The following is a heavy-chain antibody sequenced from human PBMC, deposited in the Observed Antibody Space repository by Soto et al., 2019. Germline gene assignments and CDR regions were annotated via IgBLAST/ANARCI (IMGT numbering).Heavy chain of an antibody. V-gene: IGHV4-61*01. CDR1: GASVSSGSHY. J-gene: IGHJ6*02. Sequence: QVQLQESGPGLVKPSETLSLTCTVSGASVSSGSHYWTWIRQPPGKGLEWIGYISSSGGTNYSPSLKSRDTISLDPSKNQFSLILSSVTAADTAVYYCARELGKCGMDVWGQGTTVTVSS. CDR3: ARELGKCGMDV. D-gene: IGHD7-27*01. CDR2: ISSSGGT.